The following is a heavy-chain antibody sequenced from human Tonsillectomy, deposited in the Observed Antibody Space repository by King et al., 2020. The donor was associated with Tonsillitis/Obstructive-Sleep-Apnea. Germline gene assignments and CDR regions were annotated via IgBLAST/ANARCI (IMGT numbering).Heavy chain of an antibody. CDR1: GYTFIRYY. CDR2: INPGSGVT. D-gene: IGHD3-10*01. V-gene: IGHV1-46*01. J-gene: IGHJ4*02. CDR3: ARDTPTDRVIDH. Sequence: QLVQSGAEVKKPGASVKVSCEASGYTFIRYYMHWVRQAAGQGLEWMGIINPGSGVTTYAQKFQGRVTVTRDTSTSTVYMELNGLRSEDTAVYYCARDTPTDRVIDHWGQGTLVTVSS.